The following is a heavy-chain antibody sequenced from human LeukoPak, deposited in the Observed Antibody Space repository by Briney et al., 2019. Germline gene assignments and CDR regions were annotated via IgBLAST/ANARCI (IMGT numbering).Heavy chain of an antibody. Sequence: GGSLRLSCVASVSDFDISAMNWVRQAPGKGLEWISSISSFGDDIESADSVTGRFIISRDNSQNTIYLQMNSLRVDDTAVYYCARVLYSGYDDSAFDIWGQGTMVTVSS. V-gene: IGHV3-23*01. CDR1: VSDFDISA. J-gene: IGHJ3*02. D-gene: IGHD5-12*01. CDR2: ISSFGDDI. CDR3: ARVLYSGYDDSAFDI.